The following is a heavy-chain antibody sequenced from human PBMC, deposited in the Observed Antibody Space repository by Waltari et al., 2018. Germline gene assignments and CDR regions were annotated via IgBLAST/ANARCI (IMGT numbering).Heavy chain of an antibody. J-gene: IGHJ6*02. Sequence: QVQLVQSGAEVKKPGSSVKVSCKASGGTFSSYAISWVRRAPGQGLEWMGGIIPIFGTANYAQKFQGRVTITADESTSTAYMELSSLRSEDTAVYYCARAGGGFYDYVWGSYRSGMDVWGQGTTVTVSS. CDR2: IIPIFGTA. V-gene: IGHV1-69*01. CDR3: ARAGGGFYDYVWGSYRSGMDV. CDR1: GGTFSSYA. D-gene: IGHD3-16*02.